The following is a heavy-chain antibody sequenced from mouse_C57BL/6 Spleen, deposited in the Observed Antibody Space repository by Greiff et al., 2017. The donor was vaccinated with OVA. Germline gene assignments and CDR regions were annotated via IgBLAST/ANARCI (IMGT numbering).Heavy chain of an antibody. CDR2: ISDGGSYT. CDR3: ARDGGGGYYSFAY. V-gene: IGHV5-4*01. D-gene: IGHD2-3*01. CDR1: GFTFSSYA. Sequence: EVMLVESGGGLVKPGGSLKLSCAASGFTFSSYAMSWVRQTPEKRLEWVATISDGGSYTYYPDNVKGRFTISRDNAKNNLYLQMSHLKSEDTAMYYCARDGGGGYYSFAYWGKGTLVTVSA. J-gene: IGHJ3*01.